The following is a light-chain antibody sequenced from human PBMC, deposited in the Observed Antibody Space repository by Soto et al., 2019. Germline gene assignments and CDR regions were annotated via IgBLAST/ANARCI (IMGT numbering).Light chain of an antibody. CDR2: DAS. CDR1: QSVSSY. CDR3: QQRSNWLT. J-gene: IGKJ4*01. Sequence: EIVLTQSPSTLSLSPGERATLSCRASQSVSSYLAWYQQKPGQAPRLLIYDASNRATGIPARFSGSGSRTDFTLTISSLEPEDFAVYYCQQRSNWLTLGGGTKVDIK. V-gene: IGKV3-11*01.